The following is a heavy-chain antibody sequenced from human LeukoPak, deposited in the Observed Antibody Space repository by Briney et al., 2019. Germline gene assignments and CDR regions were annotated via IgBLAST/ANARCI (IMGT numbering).Heavy chain of an antibody. CDR2: ISGSGGST. D-gene: IGHD2-2*01. CDR1: GFTFSSYA. CDR3: AKTDIVVVPAAMTFDY. V-gene: IGHV3-23*01. Sequence: GGSLRLSCAASGFTFSSYAMSWVRQAPGKGLEWVSAISGSGGSTYYADSVKGRFTISRDNSKNTLYLQMNSLRAEDTAVYYYAKTDIVVVPAAMTFDYWGQGTLVTVSS. J-gene: IGHJ4*02.